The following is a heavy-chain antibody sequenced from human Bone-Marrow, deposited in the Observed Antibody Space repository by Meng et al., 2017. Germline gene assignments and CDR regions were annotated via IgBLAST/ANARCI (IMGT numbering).Heavy chain of an antibody. CDR3: ARVHSDAFDI. V-gene: IGHV1-69*13. Sequence: SVKVSCKASGGTFSSYAISWVRQAPGQGLEWMGGIIPIFGTASYAQKFQGRVTITADESTSTAYMELSSLRSEDTAVYYCARVHSDAFDIWGQGTMVTVSS. CDR1: GGTFSSYA. J-gene: IGHJ3*02. CDR2: IIPIFGTA.